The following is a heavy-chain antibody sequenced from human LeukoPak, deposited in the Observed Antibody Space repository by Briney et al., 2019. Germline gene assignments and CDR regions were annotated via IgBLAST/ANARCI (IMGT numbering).Heavy chain of an antibody. Sequence: GGSLRLSCAASGLTFSSYWMHWVRQAPGKGLVWVSRINSDGGSINYADSVKGRFTISRDNAKNTLYLQMNSLRADDTAVYYCALIAVAGTGYWGQGTLVTVSS. CDR3: ALIAVAGTGY. CDR1: GLTFSSYW. J-gene: IGHJ4*02. CDR2: INSDGGSI. D-gene: IGHD6-19*01. V-gene: IGHV3-74*01.